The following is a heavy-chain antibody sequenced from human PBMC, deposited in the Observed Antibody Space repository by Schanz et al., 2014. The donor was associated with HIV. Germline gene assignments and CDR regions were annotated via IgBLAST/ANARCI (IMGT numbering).Heavy chain of an antibody. CDR2: ISHDGTNK. Sequence: QEQLVESGGGLVEPGGSLRLSCEASGFSFSSFSMNWVRQAPGKALEWVAVISHDGTNKFYAGSVKDRFTISRDNAKNTLYVQIRSLRNEDTAVYYCAKDRNQYDSRYIGKGNYYYYYGMDVWGQGTTVTVSS. J-gene: IGHJ6*02. CDR3: AKDRNQYDSRYIGKGNYYYYYGMDV. V-gene: IGHV3-30-3*01. D-gene: IGHD3-22*01. CDR1: GFSFSSFS.